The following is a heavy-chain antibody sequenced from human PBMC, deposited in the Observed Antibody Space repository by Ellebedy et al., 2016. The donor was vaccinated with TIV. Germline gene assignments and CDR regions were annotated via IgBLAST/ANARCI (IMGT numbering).Heavy chain of an antibody. CDR3: ARDGLGSDPEYFQH. Sequence: SVKVSXXASGYTFTSYYMHWVRQAPGQGLEWMGGIIPIFGTANYAQKFQGRVTITADKSTSTAYMELSSLRSEDTAVYYCARDGLGSDPEYFQHWGQGTLVTVSS. CDR2: IIPIFGTA. V-gene: IGHV1-69*06. CDR1: GYTFTSYY. J-gene: IGHJ1*01. D-gene: IGHD3-10*01.